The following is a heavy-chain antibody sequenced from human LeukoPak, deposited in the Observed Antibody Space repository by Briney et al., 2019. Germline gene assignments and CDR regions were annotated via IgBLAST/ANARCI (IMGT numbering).Heavy chain of an antibody. J-gene: IGHJ4*02. Sequence: SVKVSCKASGGTFSSYAISWVRQAPGQGLEWMGRIIPIFGIANYAQKFQGRVTITADKSTSTAYMELSSLRSEDTAVYYCARGGTPGYCSSTSCYDPRYYFDYWGQGTLVTVSS. V-gene: IGHV1-69*04. CDR3: ARGGTPGYCSSTSCYDPRYYFDY. CDR1: GGTFSSYA. CDR2: IIPIFGIA. D-gene: IGHD2-2*01.